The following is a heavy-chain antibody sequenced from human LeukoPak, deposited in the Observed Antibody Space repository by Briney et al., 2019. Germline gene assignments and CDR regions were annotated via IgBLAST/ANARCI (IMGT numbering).Heavy chain of an antibody. Sequence: SETLSLTCAVYGGSFSGYYWSWIRQPPGKGLEWIGFIYYSGSTDYNPSLKSRVTISVDTSKNQFSLKLSSVTAADTAVYYCARAVQVWFDPWGQGTLVTVSS. J-gene: IGHJ5*02. CDR3: ARAVQVWFDP. CDR1: GGSFSGYY. CDR2: IYYSGST. V-gene: IGHV4-59*01.